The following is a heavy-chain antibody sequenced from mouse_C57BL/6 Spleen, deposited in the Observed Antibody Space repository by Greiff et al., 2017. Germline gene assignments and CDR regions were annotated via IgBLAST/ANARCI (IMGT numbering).Heavy chain of an antibody. CDR1: GYTFTDYY. D-gene: IGHD1-1*01. J-gene: IGHJ1*03. CDR3: ARGYYGRWYFDV. Sequence: EVQLQQSGPVLVKPGASVKMSCKASGYTFTDYYMNWVKQSHGKSLEWIGVINPYNGGTSYNQKFKGKATLTVDKSSSTAYMELNSLTSEDSAVYYCARGYYGRWYFDVWGTGTTVTVSS. CDR2: INPYNGGT. V-gene: IGHV1-19*01.